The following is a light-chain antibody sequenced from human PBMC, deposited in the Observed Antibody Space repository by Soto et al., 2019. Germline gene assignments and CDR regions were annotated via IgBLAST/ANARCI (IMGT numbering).Light chain of an antibody. CDR1: SGSIASNY. J-gene: IGLJ2*01. CDR2: EDK. Sequence: NFMLTQPHSVSESPGKTVTISCTRSSGSIASNYVQWYQQRPGSAPTTVIYEDKQRPSGVPDRFSGSTDGSSNSASLTISGLQTEDEGDYYCQSYDSSTVVFGGGTKRTVL. CDR3: QSYDSSTVV. V-gene: IGLV6-57*04.